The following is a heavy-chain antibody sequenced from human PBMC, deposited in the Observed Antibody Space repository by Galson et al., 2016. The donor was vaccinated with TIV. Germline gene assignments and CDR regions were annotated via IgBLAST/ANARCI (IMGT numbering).Heavy chain of an antibody. CDR3: ASRYTTGSYYFDY. V-gene: IGHV1-69*13. CDR2: IIPVFPTP. Sequence: SVKVSCKASGGTFISYAITWVRQAPGQGLEWMGQIIPVFPTPNYAQKFQGRVTISADVSTSTTYTELTSLRSEDTAIYYCASRYTTGSYYFDYWGQGTLVTVSS. D-gene: IGHD2-8*02. CDR1: GGTFISYA. J-gene: IGHJ4*02.